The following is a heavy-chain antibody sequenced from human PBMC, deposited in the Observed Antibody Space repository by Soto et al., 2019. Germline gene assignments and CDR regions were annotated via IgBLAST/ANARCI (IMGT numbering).Heavy chain of an antibody. CDR1: GYTFTRNS. Sequence: QGQLVQSGGELRKPGASAKVSCKASGYTFTRNSISWVRQAPGQGLEWMGWSSTNNGNTKFAQKFQGRVTLTTDTATSTAYMELTGLKSDDTAVYYCARGGGYAVDYWGQGTLVTVSS. J-gene: IGHJ4*02. CDR2: SSTNNGNT. D-gene: IGHD3-22*01. V-gene: IGHV1-18*01. CDR3: ARGGGYAVDY.